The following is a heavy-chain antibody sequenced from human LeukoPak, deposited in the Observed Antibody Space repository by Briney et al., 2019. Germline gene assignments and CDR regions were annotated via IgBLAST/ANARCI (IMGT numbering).Heavy chain of an antibody. CDR2: ISDSGGSA. CDR3: AKGTTSSPTCPIDY. D-gene: IGHD2-2*01. CDR1: GHPFHRYA. J-gene: IGHJ4*02. V-gene: IGHV3-23*01. Sequence: GGPQRLSCTLSGHPFHRYAMNWVPDSPGKGLQWVSFISDSGGSAHYSDSVQGRFTISRDNSKNTLYIQMNSLRAEDTAIYYCAKGTTSSPTCPIDYWGPGTLVTVSS.